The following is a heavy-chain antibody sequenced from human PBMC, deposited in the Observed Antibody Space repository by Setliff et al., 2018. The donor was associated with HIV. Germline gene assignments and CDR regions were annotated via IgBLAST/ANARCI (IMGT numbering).Heavy chain of an antibody. CDR2: IYDSGSF. CDR3: AGGPGTTSIDY. D-gene: IGHD1-26*01. Sequence: SETLSLTCSVSGGSVSSHYWSWIRQSPGKGLEWIGYIYDSGSFKYNPSLKSRVTISVDTSKNQFSLKLSSVTAADTAVYYCAGGPGTTSIDYWAQGTLVTVSS. CDR1: GGSVSSHY. J-gene: IGHJ4*02. V-gene: IGHV4-59*02.